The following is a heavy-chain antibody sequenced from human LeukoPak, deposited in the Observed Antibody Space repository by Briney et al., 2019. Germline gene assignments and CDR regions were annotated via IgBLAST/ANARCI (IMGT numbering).Heavy chain of an antibody. J-gene: IGHJ4*02. CDR1: GGSFSGYY. Sequence: SETLSLTCAVYGGSFSGYYWSWIRQPPGKGLEWIGEINHSGSTNYNPSLKSRVTISVDTSKNQFSLKLSSVTAADTAVYYCARDAPGDFWSGYHPVYFDYWGQGTLVTVSS. D-gene: IGHD3-3*01. V-gene: IGHV4-34*01. CDR3: ARDAPGDFWSGYHPVYFDY. CDR2: INHSGST.